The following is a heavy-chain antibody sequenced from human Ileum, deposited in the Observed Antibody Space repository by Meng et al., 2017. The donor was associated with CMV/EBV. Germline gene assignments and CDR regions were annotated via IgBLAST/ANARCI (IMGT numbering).Heavy chain of an antibody. CDR3: ARESELLRFDH. D-gene: IGHD6-6*01. CDR2: TAYRSKWDY. CDR1: GDSVSTNNVA. Sequence: LQQSGPGLGKPSQTLPLTLDISGDSVSTNNVAWNWIRQSPLRGLEWLGRTAYRSKWDYEYSVSVKSRITISPDTSKNQFSLQLRSVTPEDTAVYYCARESELLRFDHWGQGTLVTVSS. V-gene: IGHV6-1*01. J-gene: IGHJ4*02.